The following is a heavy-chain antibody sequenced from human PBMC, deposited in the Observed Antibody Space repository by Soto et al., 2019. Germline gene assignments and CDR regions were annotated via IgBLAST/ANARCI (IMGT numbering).Heavy chain of an antibody. CDR2: INHSGST. D-gene: IGHD3-10*01. V-gene: IGHV4-34*01. CDR1: GGSFSGYY. CDR3: ARGIMVREVSHKTPYYYYYYMDV. J-gene: IGHJ6*03. Sequence: NPSETLSLTCAVYGGSFSGYYWSWIRQPPGKGLEWIGEINHSGSTNYNPSLKSRVTISVDTSKNQFSLKLSSVTAADTAVYYCARGIMVREVSHKTPYYYYYYMDVWGKGTTVTVSS.